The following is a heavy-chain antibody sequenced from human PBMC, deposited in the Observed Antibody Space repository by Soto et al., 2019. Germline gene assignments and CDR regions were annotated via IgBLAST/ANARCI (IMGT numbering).Heavy chain of an antibody. V-gene: IGHV4-59*01. J-gene: IGHJ5*01. Sequence: SETLSLTCTISGGSFYNDYWTWIRQSPGKGLEWIGYIFHSGITDYNPSVKSRVTISIDKSKNLFSLKLTSVTAADTAVYYCARDRYFYDSAGYYRTLDSWGQGILVTVSS. CDR1: GGSFYNDY. CDR3: ARDRYFYDSAGYYRTLDS. CDR2: IFHSGIT. D-gene: IGHD3-22*01.